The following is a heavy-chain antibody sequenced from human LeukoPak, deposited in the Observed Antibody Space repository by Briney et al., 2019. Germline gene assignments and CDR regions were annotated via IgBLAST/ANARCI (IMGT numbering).Heavy chain of an antibody. Sequence: SVTLSLTCTVSGGCLSSRSYYRGWIRQPPGKGLEWIGRIYYSGSAYYNPSLHRRATQPVDTSKNQFSLKLSSVAAADTAVYYCARDSGLWFGELLYLFDYWGQGTLVTVSS. J-gene: IGHJ4*02. CDR3: ARDSGLWFGELLYLFDY. D-gene: IGHD3-10*01. CDR2: IYYSGSA. CDR1: GGCLSSRSYY. V-gene: IGHV4-39*07.